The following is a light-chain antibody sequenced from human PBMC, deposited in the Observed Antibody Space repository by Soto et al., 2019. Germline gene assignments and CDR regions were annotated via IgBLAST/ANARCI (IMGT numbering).Light chain of an antibody. CDR3: SSYTSSGTYV. V-gene: IGLV2-14*03. Sequence: QSVLTQPASVSGSPGQSITVSCTGTSSDLGAYTYVSWYQQHPGKAPKLIIHDVSNRPSGVSNRFSGSKSGNSASLTISGLQAEDEADYYCSSYTSSGTYVFGSGTKLTVL. CDR2: DVS. J-gene: IGLJ1*01. CDR1: SSDLGAYTY.